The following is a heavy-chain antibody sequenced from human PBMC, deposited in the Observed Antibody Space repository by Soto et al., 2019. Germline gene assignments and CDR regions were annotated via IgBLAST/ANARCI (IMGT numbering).Heavy chain of an antibody. CDR2: ISAYNGNT. J-gene: IGHJ6*02. V-gene: IGHV1-18*04. CDR3: ARDLSIETGKYRSGSYLYYYYYGMDV. CDR1: GYTFTSYG. D-gene: IGHD3-10*01. Sequence: ASVKVSCKASGYTFTSYGISWVRQAPGQGLEWMGWISAYNGNTNYAQKLQGRVTMTTDTSTSTAYMELRSLRSDDTAVYYCARDLSIETGKYRSGSYLYYYYYGMDVWGQGTTVTVSS.